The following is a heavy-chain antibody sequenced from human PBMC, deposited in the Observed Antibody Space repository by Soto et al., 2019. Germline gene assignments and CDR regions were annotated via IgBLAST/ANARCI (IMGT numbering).Heavy chain of an antibody. CDR2: IIPIFGTA. D-gene: IGHD3-22*01. J-gene: IGHJ2*01. V-gene: IGHV1-69*01. CDR3: ARANARDRSGYYDYWYFDL. CDR1: GGTFSSYA. Sequence: QVQLVQSGAEVKKPGSSVKVSCKASGGTFSSYAITWVRQAPGQGLEWMGGIIPIFGTANYAQKFQGRVTITADESMSTAYIELSSLRSEDTAVYYCARANARDRSGYYDYWYFDLWGRGTLVTVSS.